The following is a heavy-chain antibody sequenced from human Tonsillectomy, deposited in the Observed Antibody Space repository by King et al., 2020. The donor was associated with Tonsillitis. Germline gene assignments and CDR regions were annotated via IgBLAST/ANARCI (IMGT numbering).Heavy chain of an antibody. V-gene: IGHV5-51*01. D-gene: IGHD6-13*01. CDR2: IYPVDSDT. CDR3: ARQARLSSRWERFDD. J-gene: IGHJ4*02. CDR1: GYNFARHW. Sequence: VQLVESGEEVKKPGESLKISCQGSGYNFARHWIGWVRQMPGKGLEWMGVIYPVDSDTKYSPSFQGQVSVSVDESISTAYLQWRSLEATDTAMYYCARQARLSSRWERFDDWGQGTLVTVSS.